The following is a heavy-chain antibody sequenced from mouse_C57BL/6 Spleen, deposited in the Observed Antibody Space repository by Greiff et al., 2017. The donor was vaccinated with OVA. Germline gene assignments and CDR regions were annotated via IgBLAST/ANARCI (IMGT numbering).Heavy chain of an antibody. Sequence: QVQLKQSGAELVKPGASVKLSCKASGYTFTSYWMHWVKQRPGQGLEWIGMIHPNSGSTNYNEKFKSKATLTVDKSSSTAYMQLSSLTSEDSAVYYCARWDGLYEDWGQGTTLTVSS. V-gene: IGHV1-64*01. CDR2: IHPNSGST. CDR3: ARWDGLYED. J-gene: IGHJ2*01. D-gene: IGHD2-3*01. CDR1: GYTFTSYW.